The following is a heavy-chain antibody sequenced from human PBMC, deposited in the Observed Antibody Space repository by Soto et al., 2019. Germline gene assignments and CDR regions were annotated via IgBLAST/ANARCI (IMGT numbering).Heavy chain of an antibody. CDR2: IIPIFGTA. D-gene: IGHD5-18*01. V-gene: IGHV1-69*01. J-gene: IGHJ5*02. CDR1: GGTFSSYA. Sequence: QVQLVQSGAEVKKPGSSVKVSCKASGGTFSSYAISWVRQAPGQGIDWMGGIIPIFGTANYAQKVQGSVTITADESTSTAYTKLSSLRSEDTAVYYSARDRSSAYGYGYGIGFWFDPWGQGTLVTVSS. CDR3: ARDRSSAYGYGYGIGFWFDP.